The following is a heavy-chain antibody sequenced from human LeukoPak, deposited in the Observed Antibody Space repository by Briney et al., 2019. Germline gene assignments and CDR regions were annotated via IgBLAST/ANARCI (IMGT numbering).Heavy chain of an antibody. CDR3: ARATGGRFYH. D-gene: IGHD2-8*02. V-gene: IGHV6-1*01. J-gene: IGHJ5*02. CDR2: TYYRTAWHN. CDR1: GDSVSSNSVT. Sequence: SQTLSLTCAISGDSVSSNSVTWNWIRQSPSRGLEWLGRTYYRTAWHNEYAESVKSRIIINPDTSKNQFSLQLNFVTPEDTTTYYCARATGGRFYHWGQGILVTVSS.